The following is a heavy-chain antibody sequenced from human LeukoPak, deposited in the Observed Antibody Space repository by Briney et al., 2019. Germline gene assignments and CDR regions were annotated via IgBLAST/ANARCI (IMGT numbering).Heavy chain of an antibody. V-gene: IGHV3-21*01. CDR1: GFTFSSYS. J-gene: IGHJ4*02. D-gene: IGHD1-26*01. Sequence: GGSLRLSCAASGFTFSSYSMNWVRQAPGKGLEWVSSISSSSSYIYYADSVKGRFTISRDNAKNSLYLQMNSLRAEDTAVYYCATDIRAVGDSRYFDYWGQGALVTVSS. CDR3: ATDIRAVGDSRYFDY. CDR2: ISSSSSYI.